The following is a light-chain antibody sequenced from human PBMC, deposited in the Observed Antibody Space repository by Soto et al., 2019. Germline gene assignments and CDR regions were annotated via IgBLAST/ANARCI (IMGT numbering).Light chain of an antibody. J-gene: IGKJ1*01. CDR2: DAS. V-gene: IGKV3-15*01. CDR3: QQYDNWPRT. Sequence: EKVMTQSPATLSVSPGERATLSCRASQGIRSTLAWYQQKPGQPPRLLIYDASTRATRIPARFSGSGSGTEFTLTISSLQSEDFAVYYCQQYDNWPRTFGQGTKVDIK. CDR1: QGIRST.